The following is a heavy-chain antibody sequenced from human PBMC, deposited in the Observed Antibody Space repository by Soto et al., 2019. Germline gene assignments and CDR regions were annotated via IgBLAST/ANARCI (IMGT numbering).Heavy chain of an antibody. CDR3: ARAYNWFDP. V-gene: IGHV4-30-2*01. J-gene: IGHJ5*02. D-gene: IGHD2-21*01. Sequence: QLQLQESGSGLVKPSQTLSLTCAVSGGSISSGGYSWSWIRQPPGKGLEWIGYIYHSGSTYYNPSIQCRVTISVDSSQNQFSLKLSAVTAADTAVYYCARAYNWFDPWGQGTLVTVSS. CDR2: IYHSGST. CDR1: GGSISSGGYS.